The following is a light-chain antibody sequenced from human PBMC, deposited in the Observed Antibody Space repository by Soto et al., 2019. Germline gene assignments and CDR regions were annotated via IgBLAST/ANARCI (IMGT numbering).Light chain of an antibody. CDR1: QSVSSTY. Sequence: EIVLTQSPGTLSLSPGERATLSCRASQSVSSTYLAWYQQKPGQAPRLLIYGASTRATGIPDRFSGRGSGTDFTLTLSRREPEDFAMYYCQQYDTAPPGLTFGPGTKVDIK. CDR2: GAS. J-gene: IGKJ3*01. V-gene: IGKV3-20*01. CDR3: QQYDTAPPGLT.